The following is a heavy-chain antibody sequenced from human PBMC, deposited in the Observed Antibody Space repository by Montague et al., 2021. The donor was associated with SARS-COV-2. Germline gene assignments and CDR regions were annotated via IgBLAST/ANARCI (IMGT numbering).Heavy chain of an antibody. J-gene: IGHJ6*02. CDR1: GFTFSSYG. V-gene: IGHV3-33*01. D-gene: IGHD3-10*01. Sequence: SLRLSCAASGFTFSSYGMHWVRQAPGKGLEWVAVIWYDGSNKYYADSVKGRFTISRDNSKNTLYLQMNSLRAEDTAVYYCARDWRFGDPVVDVWGQGTTVTASS. CDR3: ARDWRFGDPVVDV. CDR2: IWYDGSNK.